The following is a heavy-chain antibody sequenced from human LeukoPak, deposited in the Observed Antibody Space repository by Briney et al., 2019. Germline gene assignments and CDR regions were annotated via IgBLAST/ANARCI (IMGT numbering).Heavy chain of an antibody. Sequence: ASVKVSCKASGDTFIINDINWVRQATGQGLEWMGWMNPNSGNTGYAQKFQGRVTMTRNIFITTAYMELTDLRSEDTAVYYCARVTAAGTWTFDIWGQGTTVTVSS. CDR3: ARVTAAGTWTFDI. D-gene: IGHD6-13*01. J-gene: IGHJ3*02. CDR1: GDTFIIND. CDR2: MNPNSGNT. V-gene: IGHV1-8*02.